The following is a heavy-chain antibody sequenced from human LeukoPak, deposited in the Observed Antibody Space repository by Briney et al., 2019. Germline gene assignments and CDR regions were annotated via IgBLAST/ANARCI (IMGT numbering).Heavy chain of an antibody. CDR2: INPNSGGT. Sequence: ASVKVSCKASGGTFSSYAISWVRQAPGQGLEWMGWINPNSGGTNYAQKFQGRVTMTRDTSISTAYMELSRLRPDDTAVYYCARDLGARIVVVPAAAAFDIWGQGTMVTVSS. D-gene: IGHD2-2*01. CDR1: GGTFSSYA. CDR3: ARDLGARIVVVPAAAAFDI. V-gene: IGHV1-2*02. J-gene: IGHJ3*02.